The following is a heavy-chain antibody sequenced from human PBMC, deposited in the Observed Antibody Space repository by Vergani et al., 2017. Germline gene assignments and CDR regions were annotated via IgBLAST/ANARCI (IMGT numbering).Heavy chain of an antibody. CDR1: GFRVTTYY. CDR2: IKSDGRT. Sequence: VELLESGGGLAQPGGSLRVSCSASGFRVTTYYMSWVRQAPGKGLEWVSVIKSDGRTSYAESVRGRFTISRDTSRNAVYLQMNILRVEDTGVYYCTRSKCSGTTCYGHYFDLWCHGILVTVSS. J-gene: IGHJ4*01. V-gene: IGHV3-66*02. CDR3: TRSKCSGTTCYGHYFDL. D-gene: IGHD2-15*01.